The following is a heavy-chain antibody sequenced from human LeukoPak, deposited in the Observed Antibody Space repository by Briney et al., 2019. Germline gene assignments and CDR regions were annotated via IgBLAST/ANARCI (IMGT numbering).Heavy chain of an antibody. CDR3: AKLKQWLLRSGIDY. Sequence: HAGGSLRLSCAGSGFIFSSYAMSWVRQAPGKGLECVSAISGSGGSTFYADSVKGRFTISRDNSNNTLYLQMNSLRVEDTAVYYCAKLKQWLLRSGIDYWGQGTLVTDSS. D-gene: IGHD6-19*01. V-gene: IGHV3-23*01. J-gene: IGHJ4*02. CDR2: ISGSGGST. CDR1: GFIFSSYA.